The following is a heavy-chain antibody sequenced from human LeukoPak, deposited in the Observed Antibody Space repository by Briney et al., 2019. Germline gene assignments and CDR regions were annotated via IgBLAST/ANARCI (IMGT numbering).Heavy chain of an antibody. CDR2: IKGDGIST. V-gene: IGHV3-74*01. J-gene: IGHJ4*02. CDR1: GFDFSSNW. CDR3: AKDHYWSIDY. Sequence: GGSLRLSCAASGFDFSSNWMHWVRHAPGQGLVWVSRIKGDGISTNYADSVKGRFTISRDIAKNTLYLQMNSLRAEDTGVYYCAKDHYWSIDYWGRGTLVTVPS. D-gene: IGHD3-3*01.